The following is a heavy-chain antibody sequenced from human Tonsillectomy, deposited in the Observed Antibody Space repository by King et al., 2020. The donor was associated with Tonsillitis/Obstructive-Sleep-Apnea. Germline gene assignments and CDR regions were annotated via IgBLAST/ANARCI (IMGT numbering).Heavy chain of an antibody. J-gene: IGHJ4*02. Sequence: VQLVQSGAEVKKPGASVKVSCKASGYTFTSYALQWVRQAPGQRLEWMGWIITGNGNTKYLQNFQDRVTINRDTSASTAYIELSSLTSEDTAVYYCVRSSGLYYFDYWGQGTLVTVSS. CDR3: VRSSGLYYFDY. D-gene: IGHD6-19*01. V-gene: IGHV1-3*04. CDR1: GYTFTSYA. CDR2: IITGNGNT.